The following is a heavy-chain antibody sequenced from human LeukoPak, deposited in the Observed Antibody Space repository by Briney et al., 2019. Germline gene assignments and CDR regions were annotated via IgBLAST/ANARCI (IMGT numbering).Heavy chain of an antibody. CDR1: GGSISNYY. J-gene: IGHJ4*02. D-gene: IGHD1-26*01. CDR2: IYTSGST. CDR3: ARGGSGSYASFDC. V-gene: IGHV4-4*07. Sequence: PSETLSLTCTVSGGSISNYYWSWIRQPAGKGLEWIGRIYTSGSTNYNPSPKSRVTISVDKSKNQFSLKLSSVTAADTAVYHCARGGSGSYASFDCWGQGTLVTVSS.